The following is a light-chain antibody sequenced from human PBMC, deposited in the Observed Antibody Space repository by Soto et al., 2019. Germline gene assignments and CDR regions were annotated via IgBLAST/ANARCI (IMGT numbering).Light chain of an antibody. J-gene: IGLJ3*02. CDR3: ISYRTNYTWL. CDR1: SSDVGGYNY. Sequence: QSALTQPASVSGSPGQSITISCTGTSSDVGGYNYVSWYQQHPGKAPKLIIYEVSNRHSGVSNRFPGSKSGNTASLTTSGLQADYEDDYYCISYRTNYTWLFGGGTKLTVL. V-gene: IGLV2-14*01. CDR2: EVS.